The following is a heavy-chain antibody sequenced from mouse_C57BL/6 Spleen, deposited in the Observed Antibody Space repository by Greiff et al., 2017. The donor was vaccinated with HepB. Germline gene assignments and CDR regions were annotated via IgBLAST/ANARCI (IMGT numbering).Heavy chain of an antibody. V-gene: IGHV1-54*01. CDR3: ARGDDYSDY. Sequence: QVQLQQSGAELVRPGTSVKVSCKASGYAFTNYLIEWVKQRPGPGLEWIGVINPGSGGTNYNEKFKGKATLTADNSSSTAYMQLSSLTSEDSAVYFCARGDDYSDYWGQGTTLTVSS. CDR1: GYAFTNYL. CDR2: INPGSGGT. D-gene: IGHD2-4*01. J-gene: IGHJ2*01.